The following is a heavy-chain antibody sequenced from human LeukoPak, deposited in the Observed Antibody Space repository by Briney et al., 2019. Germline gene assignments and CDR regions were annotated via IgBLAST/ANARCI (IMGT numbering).Heavy chain of an antibody. CDR3: ARSDPLGYCSSTSCYTSAFDI. V-gene: IGHV4-38-2*02. J-gene: IGHJ3*02. Sequence: SETLSLTCTVSGYSISSGYYWGWIRQPPGKGLEWIGSVYHSGSTFYNPSLKSRATISVDTSKNQFSLKLSSVTAADTAVYYCARSDPLGYCSSTSCYTSAFDIWGQGTMVTVSS. CDR1: GYSISSGYY. D-gene: IGHD2-2*02. CDR2: VYHSGST.